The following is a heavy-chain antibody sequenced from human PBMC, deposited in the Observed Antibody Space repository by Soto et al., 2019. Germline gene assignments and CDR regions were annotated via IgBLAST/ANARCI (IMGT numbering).Heavy chain of an antibody. Sequence: QVQLVESGGGVVQPGRSLRLSCAASGFTFSSYGMHWVRQAPGKGLEWVAVISYDGSNKYYADSVKGRFTISRDNSKNTLYLQMNRLRAEDTAVYYCAKDPLNATGRPYYYGMDVWGQGTTVTVSS. CDR1: GFTFSSYG. CDR3: AKDPLNATGRPYYYGMDV. V-gene: IGHV3-30*18. D-gene: IGHD1-26*01. CDR2: ISYDGSNK. J-gene: IGHJ6*02.